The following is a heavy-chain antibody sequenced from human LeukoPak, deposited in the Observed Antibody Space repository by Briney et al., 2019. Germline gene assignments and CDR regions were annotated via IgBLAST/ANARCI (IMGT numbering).Heavy chain of an antibody. Sequence: GGSLRLSCAASGFTFSSYWMSWVRQAPGKGLEWVANIKQDGSEKYYVDSVKGRFTISRDNAKNSLYLQMNSLRAEDTAVYYCARDSAFYARAPGPVTANKVYAFDIWGQGTMVTVSS. CDR1: GFTFSSYW. V-gene: IGHV3-7*01. CDR3: ARDSAFYARAPGPVTANKVYAFDI. J-gene: IGHJ3*02. CDR2: IKQDGSEK. D-gene: IGHD4-17*01.